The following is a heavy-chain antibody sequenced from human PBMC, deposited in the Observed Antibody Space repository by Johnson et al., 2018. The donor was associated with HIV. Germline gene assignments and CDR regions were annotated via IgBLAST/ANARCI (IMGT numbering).Heavy chain of an antibody. CDR3: AGGLNADAFDI. CDR1: GFTFSSSA. J-gene: IGHJ3*02. D-gene: IGHD3/OR15-3a*01. CDR2: ISYDGSNK. Sequence: VQVLESGGGVVQPGRSLRLSCAASGFTFSSSAMHWVRQAPGKGLEWVAVISYDGSNKYYADSVRGRFTISRNNSKNTLYLQMNGLRAEDTAVYSCAGGLNADAFDIWGQGTMVTVSS. V-gene: IGHV3-30-3*01.